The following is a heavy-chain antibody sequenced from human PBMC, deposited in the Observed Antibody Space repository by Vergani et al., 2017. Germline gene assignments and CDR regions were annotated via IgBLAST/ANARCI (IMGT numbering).Heavy chain of an antibody. CDR1: VDSFNNFP. J-gene: IGHJ2*01. Sequence: QVHLVQSGAEVKKPGSSVKVSCRSSVDSFNNFPITWVRQAPGQGLEWMGRIIPVFGTADYSQKFQDRVTITADESTNTSYMHLSSLRSDDTAVYFCAKLHTYRWQFSFDVWGRGTHVTVSS. V-gene: IGHV1-69*13. D-gene: IGHD2-8*02. CDR2: IIPVFGTA. CDR3: AKLHTYRWQFSFDV.